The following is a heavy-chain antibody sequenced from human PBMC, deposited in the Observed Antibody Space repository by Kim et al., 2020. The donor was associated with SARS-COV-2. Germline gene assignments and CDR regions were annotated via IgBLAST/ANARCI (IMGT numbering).Heavy chain of an antibody. CDR2: ITDGGTT. V-gene: IGHV3-15*01. D-gene: IGHD1-26*01. Sequence: GGSLRLSCAASGFTFRDAWMNWVRQAPGKELEWVGSITDGGTTDFAAPVKGRFTISRDDSKNMLYLQMNSLKTEDTAVYYCATSGWDSVWAYFHSWGQGTLVTVSS. CDR1: GFTFRDAW. CDR3: ATSGWDSVWAYFHS. J-gene: IGHJ4*02.